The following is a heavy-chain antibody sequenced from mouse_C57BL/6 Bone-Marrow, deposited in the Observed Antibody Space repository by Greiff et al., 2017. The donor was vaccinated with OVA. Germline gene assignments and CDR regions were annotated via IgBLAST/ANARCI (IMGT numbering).Heavy chain of an antibody. CDR1: EYEFPSHD. D-gene: IGHD1-1*01. CDR2: ISSDGGST. J-gene: IGHJ2*01. CDR3: ARRVHYYGRSYDDY. Sequence: EVKLMESGGGLVQPGESLKLSCESYEYEFPSHDMSWVRQTPEKGLELVAAISSDGGSTYYPDTMEGRFIISRANTKNTLYLQMSSLRSEDTTLEYWARRVHYYGRSYDDYWCQGTTLTVSS. V-gene: IGHV5-2*03.